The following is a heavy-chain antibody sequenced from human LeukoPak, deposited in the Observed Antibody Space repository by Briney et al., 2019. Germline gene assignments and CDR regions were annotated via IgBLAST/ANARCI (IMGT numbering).Heavy chain of an antibody. Sequence: GSSVKVSCKASGGTFSSYAISWVRQAPGQGLEGMGGSIPIFGTANYAQKFQGRVAITADESTSTAYMELSSMRSEDTAVYYCASQALDYCSSTSCYSQFDYWGQGTLVTVSS. CDR1: GGTFSSYA. CDR3: ASQALDYCSSTSCYSQFDY. J-gene: IGHJ4*02. CDR2: SIPIFGTA. D-gene: IGHD2-2*01. V-gene: IGHV1-69*01.